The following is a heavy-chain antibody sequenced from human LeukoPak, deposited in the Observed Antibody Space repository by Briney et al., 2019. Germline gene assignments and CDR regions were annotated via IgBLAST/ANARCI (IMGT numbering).Heavy chain of an antibody. V-gene: IGHV1-2*02. J-gene: IGHJ4*02. CDR3: ARDSGERGSGSYLIAY. CDR1: GYTFTGYY. Sequence: PEASVKVSCKASGYTFTGYYMHWVRQAPGQGLEWMGWINPNSGGTNYAQKFQGRVTMTRDTSISTAHMELSRLRSDDTAVYYCARDSGERGSGSYLIAYWGQGTLVTVSS. D-gene: IGHD3-10*01. CDR2: INPNSGGT.